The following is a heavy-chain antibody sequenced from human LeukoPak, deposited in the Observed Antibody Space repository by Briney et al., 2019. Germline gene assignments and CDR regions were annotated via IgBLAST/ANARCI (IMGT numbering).Heavy chain of an antibody. CDR2: ISGSGGST. J-gene: IGHJ5*02. D-gene: IGHD6-6*01. CDR1: GFTFSSYA. CDR3: AKGEYSSSPWFDP. Sequence: GGSLRLSCAASGFTFSSYAMSWVRQAPGKGLEWVSTISGSGGSTYYADSVKGRFTISRDNSKNTLYLQLNSLRAEDTAVYYCAKGEYSSSPWFDPWGQETLVTVSS. V-gene: IGHV3-23*01.